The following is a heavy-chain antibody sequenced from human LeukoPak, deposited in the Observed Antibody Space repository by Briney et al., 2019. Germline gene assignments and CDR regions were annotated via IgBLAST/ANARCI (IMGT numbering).Heavy chain of an antibody. D-gene: IGHD6-6*01. CDR1: GRSITGYY. CDR3: ARDSSGSTSSLPGTNWFNP. V-gene: IGHV4-4*07. Sequence: PSEPLSLTCTVSGRSITGYYGSWIRQPAGKGLEWIGRIYTIGRINHNPSLESRSTMPSASSKTQLTLKLNSVSAAGTPVYYCARDSSGSTSSLPGTNWFNPSG. J-gene: IGHJ5*02. CDR2: IYTIGRI.